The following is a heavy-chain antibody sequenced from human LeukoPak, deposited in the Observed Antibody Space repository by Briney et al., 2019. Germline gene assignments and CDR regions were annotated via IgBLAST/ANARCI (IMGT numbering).Heavy chain of an antibody. CDR3: ARDRDYYDSSGYYNGYYYGMDV. Sequence: ASVKVSCKASGYTFTGYYMHWVRQAPGQGLEWMGWINPNSGGTNYAQKFQGRVTMTRDTSISTAYMELSRLRSDDTAVYYCARDRDYYDSSGYYNGYYYGMDVWGQRTTVTVSS. D-gene: IGHD3-22*01. V-gene: IGHV1-2*02. CDR2: INPNSGGT. J-gene: IGHJ6*02. CDR1: GYTFTGYY.